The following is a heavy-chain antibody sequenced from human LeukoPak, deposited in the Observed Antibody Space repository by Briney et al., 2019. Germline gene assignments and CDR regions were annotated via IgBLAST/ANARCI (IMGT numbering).Heavy chain of an antibody. Sequence: GGSLRLSCAASGFTFSSYGMHWVRQAPGKGLEWVAFIRYDGSNKYYADSVKGRFTISRDNSKNTLYLQMNSLRAEDTAVYYWAKDFSSSWHDGIDYWGQGTLVTVS. D-gene: IGHD6-13*01. CDR1: GFTFSSYG. CDR2: IRYDGSNK. J-gene: IGHJ4*02. V-gene: IGHV3-30*02. CDR3: AKDFSSSWHDGIDY.